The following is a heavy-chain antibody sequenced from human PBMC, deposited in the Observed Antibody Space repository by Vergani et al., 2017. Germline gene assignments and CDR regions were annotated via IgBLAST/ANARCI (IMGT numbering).Heavy chain of an antibody. CDR2: INPNSGGT. Sequence: QVQLVQSGAEVKKPGASVKVSCKASGYTFTGYYMHWVRQAPAQGLEWMGWINPNSGGTNYAQKFQGRDTMTRDTSISTAYMELSRLRSDDTTVYYCARAGLNYYDSSGYYPYYYYGMDVWGQGTTVTVSS. D-gene: IGHD3-22*01. CDR1: GYTFTGYY. J-gene: IGHJ6*02. CDR3: ARAGLNYYDSSGYYPYYYYGMDV. V-gene: IGHV1-2*02.